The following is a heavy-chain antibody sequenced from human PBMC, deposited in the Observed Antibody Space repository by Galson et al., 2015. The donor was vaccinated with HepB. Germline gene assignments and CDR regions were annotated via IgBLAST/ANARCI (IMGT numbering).Heavy chain of an antibody. V-gene: IGHV3-21*04. Sequence: SLRLSCAASGFTFSSYSMNWVRQAPGKGLEWVSSISSSSSYIYYADSVKGRFTISRDNAKNSLYLQMNSLRSEDTAVYYCARNYYGSGTETEDAFDIWGQGTMVTVSS. J-gene: IGHJ3*02. D-gene: IGHD3-10*01. CDR3: ARNYYGSGTETEDAFDI. CDR2: ISSSSSYI. CDR1: GFTFSSYS.